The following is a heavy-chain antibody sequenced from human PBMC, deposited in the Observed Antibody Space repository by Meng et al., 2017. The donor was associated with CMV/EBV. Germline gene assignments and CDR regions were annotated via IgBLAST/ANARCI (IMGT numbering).Heavy chain of an antibody. D-gene: IGHD2-21*01. CDR3: ARSPTFTYCGGDCYLAYFDY. J-gene: IGHJ4*02. V-gene: IGHV5-51*01. CDR1: GYSFTSYW. Sequence: GESLKISCKGSGYSFTSYWIGWVRQMPGKGLEWMGIIYPGDSDTRYSPSFQGQVTISADKSISTAYLQWSSLKASDTAMYYCARSPTFTYCGGDCYLAYFDYWGQGTLVTVS. CDR2: IYPGDSDT.